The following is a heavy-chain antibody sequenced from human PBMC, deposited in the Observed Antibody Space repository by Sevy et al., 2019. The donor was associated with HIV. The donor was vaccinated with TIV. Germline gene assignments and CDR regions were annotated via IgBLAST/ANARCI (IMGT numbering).Heavy chain of an antibody. Sequence: GGSLRLSCAGSGFIFNSYWMSWVRQAPGKGLEWVANIKEDGSEENYVDSGKGLFTISSDNAKNSVYLEMNSLRVEDTSVYFCASEYSFAAFFDYWGQGTRVTVSS. D-gene: IGHD5-12*01. CDR3: ASEYSFAAFFDY. J-gene: IGHJ4*02. CDR2: IKEDGSEE. V-gene: IGHV3-7*01. CDR1: GFIFNSYW.